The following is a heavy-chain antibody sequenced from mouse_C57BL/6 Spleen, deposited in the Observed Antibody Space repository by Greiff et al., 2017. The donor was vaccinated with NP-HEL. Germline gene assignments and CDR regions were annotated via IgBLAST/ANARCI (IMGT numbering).Heavy chain of an antibody. CDR2: IRNKANGYTT. Sequence: DVKLVESGGGLVQPGGSLSLSCAASGFTFTDYYMSWVRQPPGKALEWLGFIRNKANGYTTEYSVSVKGRFTISRDNSQSILYLQMNALRAEDSATYYCARDDDYDRYFDDWGTGTTVTVSS. CDR3: ARDDDYDRYFDD. V-gene: IGHV7-3*01. CDR1: GFTFTDYY. J-gene: IGHJ1*03. D-gene: IGHD2-4*01.